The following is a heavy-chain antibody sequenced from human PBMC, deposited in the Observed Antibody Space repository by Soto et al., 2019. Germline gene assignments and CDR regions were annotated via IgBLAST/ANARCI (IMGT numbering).Heavy chain of an antibody. CDR2: IWYDGSNK. V-gene: IGHV3-33*01. CDR3: ARDQDNGDYLPSLYYYYYGMDV. CDR1: GFTFSSYG. J-gene: IGHJ6*02. D-gene: IGHD4-17*01. Sequence: GGSLRLSCAASGFTFSSYGMHWVRQAPGKGLEWVAVIWYDGSNKYYADSVKGRFTISRDNSKNTLYLQMNSLRAEDTAVYYCARDQDNGDYLPSLYYYYYGMDVWGQGTTVTVSS.